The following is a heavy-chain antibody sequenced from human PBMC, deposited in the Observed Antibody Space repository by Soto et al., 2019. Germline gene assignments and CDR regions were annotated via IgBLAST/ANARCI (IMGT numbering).Heavy chain of an antibody. CDR3: ATGIAAEYYYDGSGYYSDDY. CDR1: CGSISSSGYY. J-gene: IGHJ4*01. Sequence: SETLSLTGTVSCGSISSSGYYWGCIRQPPGKGLESIGSIYYSGSTYHNPSIKSRLTPSVDTSKNQFSLKLPSATAAATAVYYCATGIAAEYYYDGSGYYSDDYCGQGTLVTVS. D-gene: IGHD3-22*01. V-gene: IGHV4-39*01. CDR2: IYYSGST.